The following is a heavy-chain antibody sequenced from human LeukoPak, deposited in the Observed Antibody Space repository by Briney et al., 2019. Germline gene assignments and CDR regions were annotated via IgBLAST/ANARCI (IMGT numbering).Heavy chain of an antibody. J-gene: IGHJ4*02. CDR3: ARALNRHIGAFEY. V-gene: IGHV3-53*01. CDR1: GFTVSGDY. D-gene: IGHD4/OR15-4a*01. Sequence: QAGGSLRLSCAVSGFTVSGDYMSWVRQAPGKGLEWVSVIYADFDNTDYADSVKGRFTISRDNSKNTLYLHMNSLRVEDTATYFCARALNRHIGAFEYWGQGALVTVSS. CDR2: IYADFDNT.